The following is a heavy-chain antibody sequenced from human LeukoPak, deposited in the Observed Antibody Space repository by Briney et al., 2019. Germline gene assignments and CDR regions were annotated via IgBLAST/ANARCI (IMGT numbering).Heavy chain of an antibody. D-gene: IGHD2-2*01. V-gene: IGHV4-34*01. J-gene: IGHJ5*02. Sequence: SETLTLTCAVYAGSFSGYYWSWIRQPPGKGLEWIGEINHSGSTNYNPSLKSRVTISVDTSKNQFSLKLSSVTAADTAVYYCARRRVVPAASRGRWFDPWGQGTLVTVSS. CDR2: INHSGST. CDR1: AGSFSGYY. CDR3: ARRRVVPAASRGRWFDP.